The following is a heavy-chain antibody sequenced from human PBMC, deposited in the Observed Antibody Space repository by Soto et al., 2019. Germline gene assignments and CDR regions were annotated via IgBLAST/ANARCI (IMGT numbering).Heavy chain of an antibody. V-gene: IGHV4-59*13. CDR2: TYHTGST. CDR3: ATDSAGRGPFDP. D-gene: IGHD3-10*01. J-gene: IGHJ5*02. CDR1: GGSFGTNY. Sequence: SETLSLTCTISGGSFGTNYWSWIRQAPGKGLEWIGYTYHTGSTKYNPSLKSRATISVDTSKNQFSLTLNSAAAADTAVYYCATDSAGRGPFDPWGQGILVTVS.